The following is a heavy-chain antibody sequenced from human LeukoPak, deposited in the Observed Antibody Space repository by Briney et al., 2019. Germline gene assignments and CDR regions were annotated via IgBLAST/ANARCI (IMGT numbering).Heavy chain of an antibody. CDR2: ISSSSSTI. CDR1: GFTFSSYE. J-gene: IGHJ4*02. V-gene: IGHV3-48*02. D-gene: IGHD3-10*01. Sequence: GGSLRLSCAASGFTFSSYEMNWVRQAPGKGLEWVSYISSSSSTIYYADSVKGRFTISRDNAKNSLYLQMNSLRDEDTAVYYCARDMGSDPYYYGSGSYPPFDYWGQGTLVTVSS. CDR3: ARDMGSDPYYYGSGSYPPFDY.